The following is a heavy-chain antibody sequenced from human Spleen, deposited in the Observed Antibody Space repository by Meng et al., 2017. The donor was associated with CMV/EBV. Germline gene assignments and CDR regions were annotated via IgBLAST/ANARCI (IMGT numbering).Heavy chain of an antibody. CDR2: INPNTGVT. D-gene: IGHD1-26*01. Sequence: ASVKVSCKASGYTFSSYYIHWVRQAPGQGLEWIGWINPNTGVTESAQRFQGRVTVTRDASSRAANMELTSLTSDDTAVYYCAREMGAKYYYYYYGMDVWGQGTTVTVSS. V-gene: IGHV1-2*02. CDR3: AREMGAKYYYYYYGMDV. J-gene: IGHJ6*02. CDR1: GYTFSSYY.